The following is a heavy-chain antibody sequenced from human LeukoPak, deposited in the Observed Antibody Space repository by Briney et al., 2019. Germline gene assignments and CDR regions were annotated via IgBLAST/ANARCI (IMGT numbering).Heavy chain of an antibody. CDR3: AKDRAAAGTGGPYYFDY. J-gene: IGHJ4*02. Sequence: GGSLRLSCAASGFTFSRCDMHWVRQAPGKGLEWVAFVLYDGSLKYYADSVRGRVTISRDNSKNTLYLQMNSLRAEDTAVYYCAKDRAAAGTGGPYYFDYWGQGTLVTVSS. D-gene: IGHD6-13*01. V-gene: IGHV3-30*02. CDR2: VLYDGSLK. CDR1: GFTFSRCD.